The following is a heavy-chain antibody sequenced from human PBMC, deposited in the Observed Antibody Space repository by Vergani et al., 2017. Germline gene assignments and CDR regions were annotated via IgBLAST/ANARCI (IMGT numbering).Heavy chain of an antibody. CDR1: GGTFSSYA. CDR3: ARVGTSSNRDYFDY. Sequence: QVQLVQSGAEVKKPGSSVKVSCKASGGTFSSYAISWVRQAPGQGLEWMGWINPNSGGTNYAQKFQGRVTMTRDTSTSTAYMELSNLRSDDTAVYYCARVGTSSNRDYFDYWGQGTLVTVSS. V-gene: IGHV1-2*02. D-gene: IGHD2-2*01. CDR2: INPNSGGT. J-gene: IGHJ4*02.